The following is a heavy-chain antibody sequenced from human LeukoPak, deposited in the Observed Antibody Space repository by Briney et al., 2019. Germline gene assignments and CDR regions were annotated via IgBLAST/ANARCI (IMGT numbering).Heavy chain of an antibody. CDR2: ISPTNGAT. CDR3: ARSLSVTRGHITTMLGY. V-gene: IGHV1-2*02. D-gene: IGHD3-10*01. CDR1: GYIFTDFY. Sequence: ASVKVSCKTSGYIFTDFYLHWVRQAPGQGLEWMGWISPTNGATSYARRFQGRVTMARDTSTSTSYMELSSLGSDDTAVYYCARSLSVTRGHITTMLGYWGQGTLVTVSS. J-gene: IGHJ4*02.